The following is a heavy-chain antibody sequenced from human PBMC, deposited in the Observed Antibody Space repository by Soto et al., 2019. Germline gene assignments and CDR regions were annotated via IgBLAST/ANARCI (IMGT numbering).Heavy chain of an antibody. J-gene: IGHJ6*02. V-gene: IGHV3-21*01. CDR2: ISSSSSYI. D-gene: IGHD6-13*01. Sequence: GGSLRLSCAASGFTFSSYSMNWVRQAPGKGLEWVSSISSSSSYIYYADSVKGRFTISRDNAKNSLYLQMNSLRAEDTAVYYCARDLHAHGIAAADYGRDVWGQGTTVTVSS. CDR3: ARDLHAHGIAAADYGRDV. CDR1: GFTFSSYS.